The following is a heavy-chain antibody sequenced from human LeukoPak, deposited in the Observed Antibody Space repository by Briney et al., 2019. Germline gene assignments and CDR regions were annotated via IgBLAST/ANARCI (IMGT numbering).Heavy chain of an antibody. CDR3: ARTTEGGYTYDYFYYYYMDV. CDR2: IYYSGST. D-gene: IGHD5-18*01. Sequence: PSETLSLTCTVSGGSISSYYWSWIRQPPGRGLEWIGYIYYSGSTNYNPSLKSRVTISVDTSKNQFSLKLSSVTAADTAVYYCARTTEGGYTYDYFYYYYMDVWGKGTTVTISS. J-gene: IGHJ6*03. CDR1: GGSISSYY. V-gene: IGHV4-59*01.